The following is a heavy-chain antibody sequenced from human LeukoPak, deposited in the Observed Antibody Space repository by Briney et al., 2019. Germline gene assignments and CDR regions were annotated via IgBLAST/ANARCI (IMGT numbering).Heavy chain of an antibody. CDR3: ARVTYYYDSSGYYPFDY. V-gene: IGHV1-18*01. Sequence: GASVKVSCKASGYTFTSYGISWVRQAPGQGLEWMGWISAYNGNTNYAQKLQDRVTMTTDTSASTAYMELSSLRSEDTAVYYCARVTYYYDSSGYYPFDYWGQGTLVTVSS. D-gene: IGHD3-22*01. CDR1: GYTFTSYG. CDR2: ISAYNGNT. J-gene: IGHJ4*02.